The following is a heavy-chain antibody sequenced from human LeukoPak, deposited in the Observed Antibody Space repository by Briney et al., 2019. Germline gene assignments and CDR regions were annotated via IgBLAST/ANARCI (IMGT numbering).Heavy chain of an antibody. CDR2: INPNSGGT. CDR3: ARETGRDGYKYFDY. J-gene: IGHJ4*02. Sequence: GASVKVSCKASGYTFTGYYMHWVRQAPGQGLEWMGWINPNSGGTNYAQKFQDRVTMTRDTSISTAYMELSILRSDDTAAYYCARETGRDGYKYFDYWGQGTLVTVSS. V-gene: IGHV1-2*02. D-gene: IGHD5-24*01. CDR1: GYTFTGYY.